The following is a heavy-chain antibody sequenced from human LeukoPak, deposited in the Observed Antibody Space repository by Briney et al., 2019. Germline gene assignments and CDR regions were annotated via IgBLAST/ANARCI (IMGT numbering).Heavy chain of an antibody. Sequence: AGGSLRLSCAASGSTFSSYWMHWVRQAPGKGLVWVSRINTDGSRTAYADSVKGRFTISRDNAKNSLYLQMNSLRAEDTALYYCAKDSYMTWGQGTLVTVSS. CDR1: GSTFSSYW. D-gene: IGHD4-11*01. CDR2: INTDGSRT. V-gene: IGHV3-74*01. J-gene: IGHJ5*02. CDR3: AKDSYMT.